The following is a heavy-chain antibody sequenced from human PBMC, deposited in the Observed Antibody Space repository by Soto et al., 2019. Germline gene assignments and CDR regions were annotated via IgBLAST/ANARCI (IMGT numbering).Heavy chain of an antibody. V-gene: IGHV1-69*01. CDR2: IIPIFGTA. CDR3: ASDYDFWSGYTPPNYYYYGMDV. Sequence: QVQLVQSGAEVKKPGSSVKVSCKASGGTFSSYAISWVRQAPGQGLEWMGGIIPIFGTANYAQKFQGRVTITADESTSTAYMELSSLRSEDTAVYYCASDYDFWSGYTPPNYYYYGMDVWGQGTTVTVSS. D-gene: IGHD3-3*01. J-gene: IGHJ6*02. CDR1: GGTFSSYA.